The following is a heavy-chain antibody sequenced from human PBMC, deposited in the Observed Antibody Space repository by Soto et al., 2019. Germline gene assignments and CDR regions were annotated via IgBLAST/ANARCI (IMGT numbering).Heavy chain of an antibody. J-gene: IGHJ6*02. V-gene: IGHV3-30-3*01. CDR3: ASLVVPAAIYYYYGMDV. CDR2: ISYDGSNK. CDR1: GFTFSSYA. Sequence: QVQLVESGGGVVQPGRSLRLSCAASGFTFSSYAMHWVRQAPGKGLEWVAAISYDGSNKYYADSVKGRFTISRDNSKNTLYLQMNSLRAEDTAVYYCASLVVPAAIYYYYGMDVWGQGTTVTVAS. D-gene: IGHD2-2*01.